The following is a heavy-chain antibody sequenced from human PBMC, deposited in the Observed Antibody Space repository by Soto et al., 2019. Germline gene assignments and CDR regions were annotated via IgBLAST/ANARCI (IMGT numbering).Heavy chain of an antibody. Sequence: GGSLRLSCAASGFTFSNYAMNWVRQAPGKGLEWVSAISGSGGSTFYADSVKGRFIISRDNSKNTLYLRMNSLRAEDTAVYYCAKGLNFYYYYMAVWGQGTTVTVSS. J-gene: IGHJ6*03. CDR1: GFTFSNYA. D-gene: IGHD2-21*02. V-gene: IGHV3-23*01. CDR3: AKGLNFYYYYMAV. CDR2: ISGSGGST.